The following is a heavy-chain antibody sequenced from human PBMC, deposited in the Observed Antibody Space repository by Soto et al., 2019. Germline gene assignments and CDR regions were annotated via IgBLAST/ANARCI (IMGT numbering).Heavy chain of an antibody. D-gene: IGHD6-13*01. CDR3: ARRGYSSSWYHYSYYGMDV. Sequence: ASVKVSCKTSGYTFTNYYMHWVRQAPGQGLEWMGIINPSGGSTTYAQKFQGRVTMTRDTSTSTVYMELSSLTSEDTAVYYCARRGYSSSWYHYSYYGMDVWGQEATVTVSS. CDR2: INPSGGST. J-gene: IGHJ6*02. CDR1: GYTFTNYY. V-gene: IGHV1-46*01.